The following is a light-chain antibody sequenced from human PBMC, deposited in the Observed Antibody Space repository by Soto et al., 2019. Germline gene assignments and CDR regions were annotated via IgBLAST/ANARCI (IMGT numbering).Light chain of an antibody. V-gene: IGKV1-5*03. CDR1: QTISSW. J-gene: IGKJ1*01. CDR2: KAS. CDR3: QHYNSYSEA. Sequence: EIQMTQSPSTLSASVGDRVTITCRASQTISSWLAWYQQKPGKAPKLLIYKASSLESGVPSRFSGSGSGTEFTLTISSLQPDDFATYYCQHYNSYSEAFGQGTKVDIK.